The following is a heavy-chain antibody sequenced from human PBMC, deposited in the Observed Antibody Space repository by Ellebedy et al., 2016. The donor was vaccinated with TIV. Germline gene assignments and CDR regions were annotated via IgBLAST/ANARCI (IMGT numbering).Heavy chain of an antibody. Sequence: GGSLRLXXAASGFTVSSNYMNWVRQAPGKGLEWVSIIYPDGGAYYAGSVKGRFTIPRDSSQNSLSLQMNSLRVDDTAVYYCARATLYNRGDDWGQGTLVTVSA. CDR2: IYPDGGA. D-gene: IGHD1-1*01. CDR1: GFTVSSNY. V-gene: IGHV3-53*01. J-gene: IGHJ4*02. CDR3: ARATLYNRGDD.